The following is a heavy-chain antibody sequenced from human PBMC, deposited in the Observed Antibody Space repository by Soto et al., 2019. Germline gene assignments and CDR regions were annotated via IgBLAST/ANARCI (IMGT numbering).Heavy chain of an antibody. D-gene: IGHD4-4*01. CDR3: ENDPIHSNPTHFDY. V-gene: IGHV1-46*01. CDR2: INPSGGST. CDR1: GYTFTSYY. J-gene: IGHJ4*02. Sequence: ASVKVSCKASGYTFTSYYMHWVRQAPGQGLEWMGIINPSGGSTSYAQKFQGRVTMTRDTSTSTVYMELSSLRSEDTAVYERENDPIHSNPTHFDYWGQGTLVTVSS.